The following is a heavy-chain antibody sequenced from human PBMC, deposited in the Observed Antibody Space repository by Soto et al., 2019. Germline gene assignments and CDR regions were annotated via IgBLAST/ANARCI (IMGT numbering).Heavy chain of an antibody. CDR1: GGTFSSYA. CDR3: ARSGKGDCSSTSCYRRYFDY. Sequence: QVQLVQSGAEVKKPGSSVKVSCKASGGTFSSYAISWVRQAPGQGLEWMGGIIPIFGTANYAQKFQGRVTITADESTSTAYMELSSLRSEDTAVYYCARSGKGDCSSTSCYRRYFDYWGQGTLVTVSS. V-gene: IGHV1-69*01. J-gene: IGHJ4*02. D-gene: IGHD2-2*02. CDR2: IIPIFGTA.